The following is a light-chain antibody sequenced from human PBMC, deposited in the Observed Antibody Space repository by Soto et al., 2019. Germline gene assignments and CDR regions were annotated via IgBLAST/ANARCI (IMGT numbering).Light chain of an antibody. Sequence: QLVLTQPPSVSGAPGQRVTISCTGNSSNIGAGYDVHWYQQFPGTAPKVLIYNNGHRPAGVPDRFSASRSGASASLAITGLQAEGDADYYCQSYDNSLSGSGVFGGGTQLTVL. CDR1: SSNIGAGYD. V-gene: IGLV1-40*01. CDR2: NNG. J-gene: IGLJ7*01. CDR3: QSYDNSLSGSGV.